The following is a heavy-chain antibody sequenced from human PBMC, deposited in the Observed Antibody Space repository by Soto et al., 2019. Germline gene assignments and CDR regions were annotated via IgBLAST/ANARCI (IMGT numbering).Heavy chain of an antibody. CDR2: ISAYNGNT. V-gene: IGHV1-18*01. CDR3: PRGVGHFCSGVNRFDP. CDR1: GYTFTSYG. J-gene: IGHJ5*02. D-gene: IGHD3-3*02. Sequence: GASVKVSCKASGYTFTSYGISWVRQAPGQGLEWMGWISAYNGNTNYAQKLQGRLTMTTDTSTSTAYMELRSLRSDDTAVYYCPRGVGHFCSGVNRFDPWGQGTLVTVSS.